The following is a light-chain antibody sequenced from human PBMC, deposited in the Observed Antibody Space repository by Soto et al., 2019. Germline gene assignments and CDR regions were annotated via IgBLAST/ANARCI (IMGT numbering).Light chain of an antibody. CDR2: EVS. CDR3: CSYTSSITYV. J-gene: IGLJ1*01. Sequence: QSALTQPASVSGSPGQSITISCTGTSSDVGGYNYVSWYQQHPGKAPKVMIYEVSYRPSGVSDRFSGSKSGNTASLTISGLQAEDEADYYCCSYTSSITYVFGTGTKVTVL. CDR1: SSDVGGYNY. V-gene: IGLV2-14*01.